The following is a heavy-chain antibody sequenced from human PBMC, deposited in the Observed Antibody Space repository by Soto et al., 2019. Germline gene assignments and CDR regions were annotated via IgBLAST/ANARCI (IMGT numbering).Heavy chain of an antibody. CDR1: GYTFTSYS. V-gene: IGHV1-3*01. Sequence: QVQLVQSGAEVKKPGASVKVSCEASGYTFTSYSIHWVRQAPGQRLEWMGWINAGNGNTKSSQKFQGRVTITRDASASTAYMELSSLRSEDTAVYYCAREHDFWSNYCFDYWGQGTLVTVSS. CDR3: AREHDFWSNYCFDY. D-gene: IGHD3-3*01. CDR2: INAGNGNT. J-gene: IGHJ4*02.